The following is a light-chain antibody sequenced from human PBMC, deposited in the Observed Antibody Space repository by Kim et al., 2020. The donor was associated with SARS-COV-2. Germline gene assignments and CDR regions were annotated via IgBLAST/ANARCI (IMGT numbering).Light chain of an antibody. V-gene: IGLV1-51*01. Sequence: KVTISDPESRSKIGKNYVTWNQHLPGTARTLLLYDNKKLPSGIPDRFSGCKSGTSATLGITGLQTGDEADYYCGTRDSSLSAGRVFGGGTQLTVL. CDR2: DNK. CDR3: GTRDSSLSAGRV. J-gene: IGLJ3*02. CDR1: RSKIGKNY.